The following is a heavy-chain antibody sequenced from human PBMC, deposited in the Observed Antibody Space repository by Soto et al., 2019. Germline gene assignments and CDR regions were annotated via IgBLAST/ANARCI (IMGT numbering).Heavy chain of an antibody. CDR1: GDSIKSGSVY. Sequence: PSETLSLTCSVNGDSIKSGSVYWSWIRQSPGKGLEYIGYITYSGMTFQNPSLKSRVTMSVDTPKNQFSLEVRSVTAADTAVYYYARERQVGPSSGRFDPWGQGTLVTVSS. V-gene: IGHV4-31*03. CDR2: ITYSGMT. J-gene: IGHJ5*02. CDR3: ARERQVGPSSGRFDP.